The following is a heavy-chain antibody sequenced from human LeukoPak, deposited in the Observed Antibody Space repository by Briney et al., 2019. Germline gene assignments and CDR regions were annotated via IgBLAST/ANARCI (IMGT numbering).Heavy chain of an antibody. CDR2: ISSSSSYT. J-gene: IGHJ4*02. V-gene: IGHV3-21*04. CDR1: GFTFSSYS. D-gene: IGHD2-15*01. CDR3: AKGGVVVVAASDY. Sequence: PGGSLRLSCAASGFTFSSYSMNWVRQAPGKGLEWVSSISSSSSYTYYADSVKGRFTISRDNSKNTLYLQMNSLRAEDTAVYYCAKGGVVVVAASDYWGQGTLVTVSS.